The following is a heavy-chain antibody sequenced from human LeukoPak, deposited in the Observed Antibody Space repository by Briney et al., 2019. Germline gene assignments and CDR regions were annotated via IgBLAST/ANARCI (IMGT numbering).Heavy chain of an antibody. J-gene: IGHJ4*02. CDR3: ARGYDVGDYIPYSY. Sequence: SVKVSCKVSGGSISSITSNWLRQAPGQGLEWMGGIIPIFGSTNYAQKFQGRVTNTADDSTSTAYSEVTSLPSDDTAVYYCARGYDVGDYIPYSYWGQGTLVIVSS. CDR1: GGSISSIT. V-gene: IGHV1-69*01. D-gene: IGHD4-17*01. CDR2: IIPIFGST.